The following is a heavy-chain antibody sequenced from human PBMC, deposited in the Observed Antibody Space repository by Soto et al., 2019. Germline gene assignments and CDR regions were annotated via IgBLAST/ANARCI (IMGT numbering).Heavy chain of an antibody. V-gene: IGHV3-74*01. CDR1: GFTFSSYW. Sequence: EVQLVESGGGLVQPGGSLRVSCAASGFTFSSYWMHWVRQAPGKGLVWVSRISSDGRSTSYADSVKGRFTISRDNDKNTLYLQMNSLRAEDTAVYYCAIRASYYDSSGSFDYWGQGTLVTVSS. CDR2: ISSDGRST. CDR3: AIRASYYDSSGSFDY. D-gene: IGHD3-22*01. J-gene: IGHJ4*02.